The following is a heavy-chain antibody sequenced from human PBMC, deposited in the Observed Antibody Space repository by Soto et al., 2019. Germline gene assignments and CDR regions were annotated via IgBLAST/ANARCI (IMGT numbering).Heavy chain of an antibody. CDR3: AKDMSGYDLYYFDY. J-gene: IGHJ4*02. CDR1: GYMFSSHA. CDR2: ISGSGGST. D-gene: IGHD5-12*01. V-gene: IGHV3-23*01. Sequence: GGSLRLSCAASGYMFSSHAMSWVRQAPGKGLEWVSAISGSGGSTYYADSVKGRFTISRDTYNTLYLQMNSLRAEDTAVYYCAKDMSGYDLYYFDYWGQGTLVTVSS.